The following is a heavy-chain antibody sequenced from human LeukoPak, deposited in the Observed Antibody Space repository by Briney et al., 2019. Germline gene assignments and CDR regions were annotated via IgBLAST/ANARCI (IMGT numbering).Heavy chain of an antibody. V-gene: IGHV3-23*01. J-gene: IGHJ4*02. Sequence: GGSLRLSCAASGFTFSGSAMSWARQAPGKGLEWVATISSSTDTTYYADSVKGRFTISRDSSKNTLYLQMNSLRAEDTATYYCAKALYGNYASIFDYWGQGTLVTVSS. CDR3: AKALYGNYASIFDY. CDR2: ISSSTDTT. D-gene: IGHD4-17*01. CDR1: GFTFSGSA.